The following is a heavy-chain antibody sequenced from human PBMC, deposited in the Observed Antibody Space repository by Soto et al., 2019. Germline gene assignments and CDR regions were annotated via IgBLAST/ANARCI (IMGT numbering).Heavy chain of an antibody. Sequence: GASVKVSCKASGYTFTYRYLHWVRQAPGQALEWMGWITPFNGNTNYAQKFQDRVTITRDRSMSTAYMELSSLRSEDTAMYYCALTVAGITGTTGHDAFDIWGQGTMVTVSS. V-gene: IGHV1-45*02. CDR1: GYTFTYRY. CDR2: ITPFNGNT. D-gene: IGHD1-7*01. J-gene: IGHJ3*02. CDR3: ALTVAGITGTTGHDAFDI.